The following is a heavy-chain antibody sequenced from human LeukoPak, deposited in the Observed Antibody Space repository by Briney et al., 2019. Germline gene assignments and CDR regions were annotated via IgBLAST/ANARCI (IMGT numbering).Heavy chain of an antibody. Sequence: GGSLRLSCAASGFTFSSYWMSWVRQAPGKGLEWVANIKQDGSEKYYVDSVKGRFTISRDNAKNSLYLQMNSLRAEDTAVYYCARDSAYDSRGYSLDAFDIWGQGTMVTVSS. CDR2: IKQDGSEK. D-gene: IGHD3-22*01. CDR1: GFTFSSYW. V-gene: IGHV3-7*01. CDR3: ARDSAYDSRGYSLDAFDI. J-gene: IGHJ3*02.